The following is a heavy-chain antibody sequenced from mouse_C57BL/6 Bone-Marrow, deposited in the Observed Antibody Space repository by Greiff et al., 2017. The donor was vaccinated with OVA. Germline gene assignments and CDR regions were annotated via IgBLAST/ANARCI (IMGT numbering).Heavy chain of an antibody. D-gene: IGHD2-4*01. Sequence: QVQLQQSGAELMKPGASVKLSCKATGYTFTGYWIEWVKQRPGHGLEWIGEILPGSGSTNYNEKFKGKATFTADTSYNTAYMQLSILTTEDSSIYYCASSYEYDVGAYWGQGTLVTVSA. CDR3: ASSYEYDVGAY. J-gene: IGHJ3*01. CDR2: ILPGSGST. CDR1: GYTFTGYW. V-gene: IGHV1-9*01.